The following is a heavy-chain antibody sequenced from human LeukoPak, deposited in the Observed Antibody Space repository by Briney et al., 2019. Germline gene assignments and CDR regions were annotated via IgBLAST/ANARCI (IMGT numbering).Heavy chain of an antibody. CDR3: VDPVVASDY. J-gene: IGHJ4*02. CDR2: IYSDGST. D-gene: IGHD5-12*01. CDR1: GFTVSNTY. V-gene: IGHV3-66*01. Sequence: PGGSLRLSCAASGFTVSNTYMSWVRQAPGKGLEWVSVIYSDGSTYYADSVKGRFTISRDNSKNTLYLQMNSLRAEDTAVFYCVDPVVASDYWGQGTLVTVSS.